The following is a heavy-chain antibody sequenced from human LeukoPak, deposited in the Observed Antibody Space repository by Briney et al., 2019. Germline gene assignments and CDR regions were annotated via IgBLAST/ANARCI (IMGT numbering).Heavy chain of an antibody. CDR3: ARGKNREYCSGGSCYGLAAFDI. J-gene: IGHJ3*02. V-gene: IGHV4-34*01. Sequence: SETLSLTCAVYGGSFSGYYWSWIRQPPGKGLEWIGEINHSGSTNYNPSLKSRVTISVDTSKNQFSLKLSSVTAADTAAYYCARGKNREYCSGGSCYGLAAFDIWGQGTMVTVSS. D-gene: IGHD2-15*01. CDR2: INHSGST. CDR1: GGSFSGYY.